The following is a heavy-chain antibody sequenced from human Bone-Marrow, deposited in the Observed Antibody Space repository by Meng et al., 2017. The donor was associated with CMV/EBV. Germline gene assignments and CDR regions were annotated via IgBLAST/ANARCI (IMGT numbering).Heavy chain of an antibody. CDR1: GFTLSDHY. D-gene: IGHD1-26*01. J-gene: IGHJ4*02. Sequence: GGSLRLSCAASGFTLSDHYMDWVRQAPGKGLEWVGRIRNKRDKVTTEYAASVKGRFSISRDDSNQSVHLQMNSLKTEDTAVYYCVRDSGDYYDDYWGQGTLVTVSS. V-gene: IGHV3-72*01. CDR3: VRDSGDYYDDY. CDR2: IRNKRDKVTT.